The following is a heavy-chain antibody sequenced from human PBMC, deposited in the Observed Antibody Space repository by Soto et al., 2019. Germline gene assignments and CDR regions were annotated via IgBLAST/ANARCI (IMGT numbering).Heavy chain of an antibody. CDR3: ARDIVVVPAAMGGYYYYYGMDV. V-gene: IGHV4-34*01. CDR2: INHSGST. CDR1: GGSSSGYY. J-gene: IGHJ6*02. D-gene: IGHD2-2*01. Sequence: SETLSLTCAVYGGSSSGYYWSWIRQPPGKGLEWIGEINHSGSTNYNPSLKSRVTISVDTSKNQFSLKLSSVTAADTAVYYCARDIVVVPAAMGGYYYYYGMDVWGQGTTVTVSS.